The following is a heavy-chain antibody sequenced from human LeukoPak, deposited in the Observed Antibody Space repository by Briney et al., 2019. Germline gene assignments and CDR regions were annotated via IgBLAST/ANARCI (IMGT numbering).Heavy chain of an antibody. J-gene: IGHJ6*02. D-gene: IGHD1-7*01. CDR1: GFTFSSYS. CDR2: ISSSSSTI. Sequence: GGSLRLSCAASGFTFSSYSMNWVRQAPGKGLEWVSYISSSSSTIYYADSVKGRFTISRDNAKNSLYLQMNSLRAEDTAVYYCARGGGGELLGMDVWGQGTTVTVSS. CDR3: ARGGGGELLGMDV. V-gene: IGHV3-48*04.